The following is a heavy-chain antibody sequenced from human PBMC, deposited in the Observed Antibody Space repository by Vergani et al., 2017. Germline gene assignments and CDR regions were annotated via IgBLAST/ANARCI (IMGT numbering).Heavy chain of an antibody. CDR1: GDSVSSNSAA. Sequence: QVQLQQSGPGLVKPSQTLSLTCAISGDSVSSNSAAWNWIRQSPSRGLEWLGRTYYRSKWDNDYAVSVKSRITINPDTSKNQFSLQLNSVTPEDTAVYFCARGELEATGVDPEVPDAFDIWGQGTMVTVSS. CDR2: TYYRSKWDN. D-gene: IGHD1-26*01. J-gene: IGHJ3*02. CDR3: ARGELEATGVDPEVPDAFDI. V-gene: IGHV6-1*01.